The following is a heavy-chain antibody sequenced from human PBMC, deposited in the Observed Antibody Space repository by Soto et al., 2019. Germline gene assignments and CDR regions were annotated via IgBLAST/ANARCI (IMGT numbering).Heavy chain of an antibody. CDR3: ARTITMLRRDESYYTLDV. V-gene: IGHV4-59*01. D-gene: IGHD3-10*01. Sequence: SETLSLTCTVSGGSMRNFFWSWVRQFPGKRLEWIGYVFHSGSTNYNPSLKSRVSMSIDTSKNQFSLRLSPVSAADTAVYYCARTITMLRRDESYYTLDVWGQGSTVTVSS. CDR1: GGSMRNFF. J-gene: IGHJ6*02. CDR2: VFHSGST.